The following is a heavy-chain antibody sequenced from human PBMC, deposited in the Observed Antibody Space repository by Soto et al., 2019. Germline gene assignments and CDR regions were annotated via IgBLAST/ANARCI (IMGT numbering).Heavy chain of an antibody. J-gene: IGHJ5*02. Sequence: QAQLQQWGAGLLKPSETLSLTCAVSDGSFSGYYWSWIRQPPGKGLEWMGEINHVGNTNYNPSLKSGVTISVDTSKKQFSLNLSTVTAADTAVYYCASGIRGVGAAGAVAWFDPWGQGTLVTVSS. D-gene: IGHD6-13*01. CDR2: INHVGNT. CDR1: DGSFSGYY. V-gene: IGHV4-34*01. CDR3: ASGIRGVGAAGAVAWFDP.